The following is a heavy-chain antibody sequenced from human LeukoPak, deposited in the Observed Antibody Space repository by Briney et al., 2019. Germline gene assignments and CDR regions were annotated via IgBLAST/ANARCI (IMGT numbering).Heavy chain of an antibody. V-gene: IGHV3-23*01. CDR3: AKDRFGDYYFDD. CDR1: GFTFSSYA. Sequence: GGSLRLSCAASGFTFSSYAMNWVRQAPEKGLEWVSSISGSGGSAYYAEFVKGRFTISRDNSKNTLFLQMNSLRAEDTAVYFCAKDRFGDYYFDDWGQGTLVTVSS. D-gene: IGHD3-10*01. J-gene: IGHJ4*02. CDR2: ISGSGGSA.